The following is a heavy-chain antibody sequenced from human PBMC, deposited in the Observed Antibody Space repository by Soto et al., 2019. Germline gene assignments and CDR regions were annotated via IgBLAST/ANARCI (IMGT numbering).Heavy chain of an antibody. V-gene: IGHV1-46*01. CDR1: GYTFTTYD. CDR2: ITPGGGIT. J-gene: IGHJ4*02. CDR3: AKVLSELVPRYFDT. D-gene: IGHD6-13*01. Sequence: QVQLVQSGAEVKKPGASVRVSCKASGYTFTTYDIHWVRQAPGLGLEWMGIITPGGGITSYAQKFKGRITMTRDTSTSTVYMELSSLRSEDTAIYYCAKVLSELVPRYFDTWGQGPLVTVSS.